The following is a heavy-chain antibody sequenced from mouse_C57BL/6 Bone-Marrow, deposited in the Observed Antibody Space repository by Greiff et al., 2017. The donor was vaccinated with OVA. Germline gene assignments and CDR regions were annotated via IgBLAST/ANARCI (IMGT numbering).Heavy chain of an antibody. CDR2: INPSSGYT. Sequence: QVHVKQSGAELAKPGASVKLSCKASGYTFTSYWMHWVKQRPGQGLEWIGYINPSSGYTKYNQKFKDKATLTADKSSSTAYMQLSSLTYEDSAVYYCASTPYYSNYPFAYWGQGTLVTVSA. J-gene: IGHJ3*01. CDR1: GYTFTSYW. CDR3: ASTPYYSNYPFAY. V-gene: IGHV1-7*01. D-gene: IGHD2-5*01.